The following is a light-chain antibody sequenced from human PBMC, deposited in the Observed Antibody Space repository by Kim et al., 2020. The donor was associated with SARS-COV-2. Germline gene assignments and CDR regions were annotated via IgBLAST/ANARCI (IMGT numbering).Light chain of an antibody. Sequence: DIQMTQSTSTLSASVGDRVTITCRASQSISSWLAWYQQKPGKAPKLLIYKASSLESGVPSRVSGSGSGTEFTLTISSLHPDDFATYYCQQYNSFALTFGGGTKVEI. CDR1: QSISSW. CDR3: QQYNSFALT. J-gene: IGKJ4*01. V-gene: IGKV1-5*03. CDR2: KAS.